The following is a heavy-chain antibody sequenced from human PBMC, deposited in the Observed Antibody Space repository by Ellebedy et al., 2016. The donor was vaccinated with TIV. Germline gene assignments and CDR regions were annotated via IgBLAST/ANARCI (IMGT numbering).Heavy chain of an antibody. D-gene: IGHD5-18*01. V-gene: IGHV3-21*01. CDR2: ISSGSSYV. Sequence: GESLKISXAASGFIFSSYNMNWVRQAPGKGQEWVSSISSGSSYVYYADSVKGRFTISRDNAKNSLYLQMNSLRAEDTAVYYCARPWIQLWFDPFDPWGQGTLVTVSS. CDR1: GFIFSSYN. J-gene: IGHJ5*02. CDR3: ARPWIQLWFDPFDP.